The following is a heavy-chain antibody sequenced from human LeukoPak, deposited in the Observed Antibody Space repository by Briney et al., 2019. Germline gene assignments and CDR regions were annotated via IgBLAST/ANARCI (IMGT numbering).Heavy chain of an antibody. J-gene: IGHJ4*03. CDR3: ARGYCGRDTCLGASDL. CDR2: IGGSGRST. V-gene: IGHV3-23*01. D-gene: IGHD2-21*01. Sequence: AGGSLRLSCAASGFTFNNYAVTWVRQAPGKGPEWVSAIGGSGRSTFYAVSVKGRFTISRDSSKKTIYLQMDSLRVEDTAVYYCARGYCGRDTCLGASDLWGQGTLVTVSS. CDR1: GFTFNNYA.